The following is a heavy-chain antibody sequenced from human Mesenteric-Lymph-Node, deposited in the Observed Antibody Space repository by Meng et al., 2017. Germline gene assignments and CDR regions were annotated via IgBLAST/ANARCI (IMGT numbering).Heavy chain of an antibody. D-gene: IGHD6-19*01. J-gene: IGHJ6*02. CDR3: ARETNSSGWYAYYYYCGMDV. V-gene: IGHV3-30*01. Sequence: GESLKIPCAASGFTFSSYAMHWVRQAPGKGLEWVAVISYDGSNKYYADSVKGRFTISRDNSKNTLYLQMNSLRAEDTAVYYCARETNSSGWYAYYYYCGMDVWGQGTTVTVSS. CDR2: ISYDGSNK. CDR1: GFTFSSYA.